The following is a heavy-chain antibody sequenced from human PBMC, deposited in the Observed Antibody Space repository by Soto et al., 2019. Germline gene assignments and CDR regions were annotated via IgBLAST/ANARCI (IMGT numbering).Heavy chain of an antibody. Sequence: ASVKVSCKASGYTFTGYYMQWVRQAPGQGLEWMGWTNPNSGGTNYAQKFQGRVTMTRDTSISTAYMELSRLRSDDTAVYYCARDLGIAVAQGDFWCPDYWGQGTLVTV. J-gene: IGHJ4*02. CDR1: GYTFTGYY. CDR3: ARDLGIAVAQGDFWCPDY. V-gene: IGHV1-2*02. D-gene: IGHD6-19*01. CDR2: TNPNSGGT.